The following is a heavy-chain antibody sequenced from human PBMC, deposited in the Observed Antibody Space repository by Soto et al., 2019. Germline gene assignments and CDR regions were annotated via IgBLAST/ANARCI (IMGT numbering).Heavy chain of an antibody. V-gene: IGHV4-31*03. J-gene: IGHJ4*02. CDR3: ARDKDLQPTVWGF. D-gene: IGHD3-16*01. CDR1: GDSMATGGHY. CDR2: VYYSGAT. Sequence: SETLSLTCTVSGDSMATGGHYYNWIRQVPGKGLEWIAYVYYSGATHYTPFLRARATISRDTSKNQFSLRLISVTAADTALYYCARDKDLQPTVWGFWGQGIQVTVSS.